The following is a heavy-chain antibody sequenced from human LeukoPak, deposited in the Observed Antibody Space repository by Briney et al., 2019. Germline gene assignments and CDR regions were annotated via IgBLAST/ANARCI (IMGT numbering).Heavy chain of an antibody. CDR2: ISYDGSNK. CDR1: GFTFSSYA. V-gene: IGHV3-30-3*01. J-gene: IGHJ4*02. Sequence: GGSLRLSCAASGFTFSSYAMHWVRQAPGKGLEWVAVISYDGSNKYYADSVKGRFTISRDNSKNTLYLQMNSLRAEDTAVYYCARSRSSWHGNALYYFDHWGQGTLVTVSS. D-gene: IGHD6-13*01. CDR3: ARSRSSWHGNALYYFDH.